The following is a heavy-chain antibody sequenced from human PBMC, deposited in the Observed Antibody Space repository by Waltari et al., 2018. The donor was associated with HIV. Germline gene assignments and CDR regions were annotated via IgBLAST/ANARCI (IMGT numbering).Heavy chain of an antibody. V-gene: IGHV4-59*01. Sequence: QVQLQESGPGLVKPSETLSLTCTVSGGSISSYYWSWIRQPPGKGLEWIGYIYYSGSTNYNPSLKSRVTISVDTSKNQFSLKLSSVTAADTAVYYCARVRPDYESSGWYTYNWFDPWGQGTLVTVSS. J-gene: IGHJ5*02. CDR1: GGSISSYY. CDR2: IYYSGST. CDR3: ARVRPDYESSGWYTYNWFDP. D-gene: IGHD6-19*01.